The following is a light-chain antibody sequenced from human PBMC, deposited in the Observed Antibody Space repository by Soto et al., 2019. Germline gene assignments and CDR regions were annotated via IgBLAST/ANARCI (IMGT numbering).Light chain of an antibody. CDR2: GAS. J-gene: IGKJ1*01. CDR3: QHYNNWPPWT. V-gene: IGKV3-15*01. CDR1: QSVSIN. Sequence: EIVMTQSPATLSLSPGERATLSCRASQSVSINLSWYQQQPGQAPRLLIYGASTRATGIPARFSGSGSGTDFSLTISSLQCEDFAIYYCQHYNNWPPWTFGQGTKVQIK.